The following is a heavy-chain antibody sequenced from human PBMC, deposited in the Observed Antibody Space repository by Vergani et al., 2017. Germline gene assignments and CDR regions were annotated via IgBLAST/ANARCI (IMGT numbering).Heavy chain of an antibody. D-gene: IGHD3-16*01. Sequence: QVQLVESGGGVVQPGRSLRLSCAASGFTFNQYGMHWVRQAPGKGLEWVAVTWYDGSNQYYADSVKGRFTLSRDFSKNTLYLQMNSLRTDDTATYYCAKHFRGWGIDYGGQGTQVIVSS. CDR1: GFTFNQYG. CDR3: AKHFRGWGIDY. CDR2: TWYDGSNQ. V-gene: IGHV3-33*03. J-gene: IGHJ4*02.